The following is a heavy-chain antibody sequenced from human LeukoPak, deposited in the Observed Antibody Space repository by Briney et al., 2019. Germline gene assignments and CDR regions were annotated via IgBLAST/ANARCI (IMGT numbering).Heavy chain of an antibody. J-gene: IGHJ6*02. D-gene: IGHD3-10*01. CDR3: ASAYYGSGSSGMDV. Sequence: GASVKVSCKASGYTFTGYYMHWVRPAPGQGLAWVGWINPNSGGTNYAQKFQGRVTMTRDTSISTAYMELSRLRSDDTAVYYCASAYYGSGSSGMDVWGQGTTVTVSS. V-gene: IGHV1-2*02. CDR2: INPNSGGT. CDR1: GYTFTGYY.